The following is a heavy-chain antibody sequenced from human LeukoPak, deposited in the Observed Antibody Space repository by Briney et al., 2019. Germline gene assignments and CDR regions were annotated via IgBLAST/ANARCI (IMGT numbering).Heavy chain of an antibody. Sequence: GGSLRLSCAASGFTFSTYWMTWVRQAPGKGLEWVANIKQDGSEKYYADSVKGRFSISRDNAKNSLYLQMNSLRAEDTALYYCARDGGTAGEFDYWGQGTVVTVPS. V-gene: IGHV3-7*05. CDR1: GFTFSTYW. D-gene: IGHD2-15*01. J-gene: IGHJ4*02. CDR2: IKQDGSEK. CDR3: ARDGGTAGEFDY.